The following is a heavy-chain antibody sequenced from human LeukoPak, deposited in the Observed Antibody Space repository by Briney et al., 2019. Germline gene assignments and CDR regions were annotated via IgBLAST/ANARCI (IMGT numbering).Heavy chain of an antibody. CDR1: GFTFSGYS. Sequence: PGGSLRLSCAASGFTFSGYSMNWVRQAPGKGLEWVSYISESSSHTYNADSVKGRFTSSGDNAENSLYLQMNILRVEDTGIYYCARDRAVKARIGGMDVWGQGTTVIVSS. D-gene: IGHD5-24*01. J-gene: IGHJ6*02. CDR2: ISESSSHT. CDR3: ARDRAVKARIGGMDV. V-gene: IGHV3-21*06.